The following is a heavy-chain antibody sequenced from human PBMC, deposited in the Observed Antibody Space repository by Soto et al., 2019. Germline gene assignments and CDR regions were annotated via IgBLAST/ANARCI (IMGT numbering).Heavy chain of an antibody. CDR3: ARSVDP. V-gene: IGHV4-31*03. Sequence: QVQLQEAGPGLGKASQNLSLTCTVSGGSISRGGYLWSLIRQHPGKGLEWIGYIFYSGTTYYNPSLKSRVTISVDTSKNQFSLKLSSVTAADTAVYYCARSVDPWGQGTLVTVSS. CDR1: GGSISRGGYL. CDR2: IFYSGTT. J-gene: IGHJ5*02.